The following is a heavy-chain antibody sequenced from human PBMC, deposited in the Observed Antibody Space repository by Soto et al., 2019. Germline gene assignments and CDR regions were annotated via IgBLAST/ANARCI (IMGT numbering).Heavy chain of an antibody. D-gene: IGHD1-1*01. V-gene: IGHV3-23*01. CDR1: GFTFSSYA. CDR3: AKVGGQLELVYYFDY. CDR2: ISGSGGST. Sequence: GGSLRLSCAASGFTFSSYAMSWVRQAPGKGLEWVSAISGSGGSTYYADSVKGRFTISRDNSKNTLYLQMNSLRAEDTAVYYCAKVGGQLELVYYFDYWGQGTLVTVSS. J-gene: IGHJ4*02.